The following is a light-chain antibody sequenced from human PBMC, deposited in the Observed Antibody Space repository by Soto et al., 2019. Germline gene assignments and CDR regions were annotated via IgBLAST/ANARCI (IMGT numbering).Light chain of an antibody. CDR2: SNN. V-gene: IGLV1-44*01. CDR1: SSNIGSNT. Sequence: QSVLTQPPSASETPGQRVTISCSGSSSNIGSNTVNWYQQLPGTAPKLLIYSNNQRPSGVPDRFSGSKSGTSASLAISGLQSEDEADYYCAAWDDSLNGPHVVFGGGTKVTVL. CDR3: AAWDDSLNGPHVV. J-gene: IGLJ2*01.